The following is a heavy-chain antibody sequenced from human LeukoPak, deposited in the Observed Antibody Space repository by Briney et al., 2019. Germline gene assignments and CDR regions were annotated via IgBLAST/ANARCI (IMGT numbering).Heavy chain of an antibody. J-gene: IGHJ4*02. D-gene: IGHD1-26*01. CDR3: ATDFSKRELWNYYFDY. V-gene: IGHV1-24*01. CDR1: GYTLTELS. Sequence: ASVKVSCKVSGYTLTELSMHWVRQAPGKGLEWMGGFDPEDGETIYAQKFQGRVTMTEDTSTDTAYMELSSLRSEDTAVYYCATDFSKRELWNYYFDYWGQGTLVTVSS. CDR2: FDPEDGET.